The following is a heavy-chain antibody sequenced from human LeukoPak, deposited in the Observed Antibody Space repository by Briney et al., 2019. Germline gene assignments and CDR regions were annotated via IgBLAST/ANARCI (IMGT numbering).Heavy chain of an antibody. D-gene: IGHD2-2*01. CDR2: INPNGGRT. V-gene: IGHV1-46*01. CDR3: ARSSSRGPECSSTSCYSDWFDP. Sequence: ASVKVSCKASGYTFTSYYIHWVRQAPGQGLECMGIINPNGGRTNYAQKFQGRVTMTSDMSTSTVYMELSSLRSEDTAVYYCARSSSRGPECSSTSCYSDWFDPWGQGTRVTVSS. J-gene: IGHJ5*02. CDR1: GYTFTSYY.